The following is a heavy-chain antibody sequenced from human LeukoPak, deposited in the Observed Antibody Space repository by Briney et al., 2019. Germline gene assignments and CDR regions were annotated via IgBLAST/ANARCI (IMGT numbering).Heavy chain of an antibody. CDR1: GFTFSSYS. J-gene: IGHJ3*02. V-gene: IGHV3-21*01. CDR3: ARDVVGATGAFDI. D-gene: IGHD1-26*01. CDR2: ISSSSSYI. Sequence: GGSLRLSCAASGFTFSSYSMNWVRQAPGKELEWVSSISSSSSYIYYADSVKGRFTISRDNAKNSLYLQMNSLRAEDTAVYYCARDVVGATGAFDIWGQGTMVTVSS.